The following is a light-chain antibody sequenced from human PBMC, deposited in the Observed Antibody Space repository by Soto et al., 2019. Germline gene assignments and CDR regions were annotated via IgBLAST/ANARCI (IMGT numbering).Light chain of an antibody. Sequence: QSALTQPPSVSGAPGQRVTISFSGGSSNIGAGYDVHWYQQLPQTAPKLLIYVNNIRHSWVPDRFSGSKSGTSASLAITGLQAADEADYYCHSYDRSLSGSVFGGGTKVTVL. V-gene: IGLV1-40*01. CDR2: VNN. J-gene: IGLJ3*02. CDR3: HSYDRSLSGSV. CDR1: SSNIGAGYD.